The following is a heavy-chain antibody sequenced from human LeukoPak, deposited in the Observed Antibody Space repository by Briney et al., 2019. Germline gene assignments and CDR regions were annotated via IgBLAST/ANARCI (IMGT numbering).Heavy chain of an antibody. J-gene: IGHJ4*02. CDR2: IGGRGDSI. CDR1: GLTFKIYS. Sequence: GGSLRLSCAASGLTFKIYSMHWVRQAPGKGLEWVAVIGGRGDSIFYADSVKGRFTISRDNSKNTVDLQMSSLRAEDTAIHYRAKDYYETSGYFDSWGQGSLVSVSS. D-gene: IGHD3-22*01. V-gene: IGHV3-23*01. CDR3: AKDYYETSGYFDS.